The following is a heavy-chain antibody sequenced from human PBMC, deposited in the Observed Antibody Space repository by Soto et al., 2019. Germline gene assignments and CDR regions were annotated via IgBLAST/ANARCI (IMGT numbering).Heavy chain of an antibody. CDR1: GYTFINFG. V-gene: IGHV1-8*02. CDR3: ARMASAGTLNWFDP. J-gene: IGHJ5*02. D-gene: IGHD6-13*01. Sequence: ASVKVSCKASGYTFINFGISWVRQAAGQGLEWLGWMNPGSGKTGYASKFQDRVAMTRDASTGTSHLELSSLTSDDTAVYYCARMASAGTLNWFDPWGQGTLVTVSS. CDR2: MNPGSGKT.